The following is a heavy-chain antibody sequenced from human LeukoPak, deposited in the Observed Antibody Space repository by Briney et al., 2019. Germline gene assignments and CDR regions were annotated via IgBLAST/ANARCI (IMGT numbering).Heavy chain of an antibody. Sequence: GGSLRLSCAASGFTFSSYWMSWVRQAPGKGLEWVSYISSSSSTIYNADSVKGRFTISRDNAKNSLYLQMYSLRAEDTAVYYCARTLYSGNSYYMDVWGKGTTVTVSS. CDR3: ARTLYSGNSYYMDV. V-gene: IGHV3-48*01. J-gene: IGHJ6*03. CDR1: GFTFSSYW. CDR2: ISSSSSTI. D-gene: IGHD1-26*01.